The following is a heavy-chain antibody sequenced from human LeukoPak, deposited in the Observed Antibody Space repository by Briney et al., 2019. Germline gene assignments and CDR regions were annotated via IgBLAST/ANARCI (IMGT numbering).Heavy chain of an antibody. CDR1: GFTFSSYA. V-gene: IGHV3-23*01. J-gene: IGHJ4*02. D-gene: IGHD6-19*01. Sequence: GGSLRLSCAASGFTFSSYAMSWVRQAPGKGLEWVSAISGSGGSTYYADSVKGRFTISRDNSKNTLYPQMNSLRAEDTAVYYCAKGTTSSGWYPSSDYWGQGTLVTVSS. CDR3: AKGTTSSGWYPSSDY. CDR2: ISGSGGST.